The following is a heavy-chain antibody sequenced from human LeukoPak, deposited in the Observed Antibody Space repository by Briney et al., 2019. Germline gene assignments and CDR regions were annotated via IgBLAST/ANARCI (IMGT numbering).Heavy chain of an antibody. V-gene: IGHV3-23*01. CDR1: GFTFSSYA. CDR3: ARDSWLQWLVSERFGGGYYFDY. D-gene: IGHD6-19*01. J-gene: IGHJ4*02. CDR2: ISGSGGST. Sequence: GGSLRLSCAASGFTFSSYAMSWVRQAPGKGLEWVSAISGSGGSTYYADSVKGRFTISRDNSKNTLYLQMNSLRAEDTAVYYCARDSWLQWLVSERFGGGYYFDYWGQGTLVTVSS.